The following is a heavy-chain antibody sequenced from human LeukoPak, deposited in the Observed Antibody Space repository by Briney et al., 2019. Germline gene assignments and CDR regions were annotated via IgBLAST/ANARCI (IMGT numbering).Heavy chain of an antibody. V-gene: IGHV3-30-3*01. D-gene: IGHD1-26*01. J-gene: IGHJ6*02. CDR3: ARGWRMGDYYYGMDV. CDR1: GFTFSSYA. CDR2: ISYDGSNK. Sequence: PGRSLRLSCAASGFTFSSYAMHWVRQAPGKGLEWVAVISYDGSNKYYADPVKGRFTISRDNSKNTLYLQMNSLRAEDTAVYYCARGWRMGDYYYGMDVWGQGTTVTVSS.